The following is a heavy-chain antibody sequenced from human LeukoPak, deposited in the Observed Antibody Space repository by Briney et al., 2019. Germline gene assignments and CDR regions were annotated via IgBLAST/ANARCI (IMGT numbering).Heavy chain of an antibody. J-gene: IGHJ5*02. Sequence: SETLSLTCTVSGGSISSYYWSWIRQPPGKGLEWIGYIYYSGSTNYNPSLKSRVTISVDTSKNQFSLKLSSVTAADTAVYYCARGRRQYYYDSSGYNGANWFDPWGQGTLVTVSS. D-gene: IGHD3-22*01. CDR1: GGSISSYY. V-gene: IGHV4-59*12. CDR2: IYYSGST. CDR3: ARGRRQYYYDSSGYNGANWFDP.